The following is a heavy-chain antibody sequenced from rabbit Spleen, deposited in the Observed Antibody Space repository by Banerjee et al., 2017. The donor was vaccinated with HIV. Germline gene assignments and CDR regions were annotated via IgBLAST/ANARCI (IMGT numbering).Heavy chain of an antibody. J-gene: IGHJ4*01. V-gene: IGHV1S45*01. CDR3: ARGVYDDYDTYYFDF. D-gene: IGHD2-1*01. CDR2: IDVGKSGVN. Sequence: EQLEESGGGLVKPEGSLTLTCKASGVSLNDKDVICWVRQAPGKGLEWIACIDVGKSGVNYYASWAKGRFTISKTSSTTVTLQMTSLTAADTATYFCARGVYDDYDTYYFDFWGQGTLVTVS. CDR1: GVSLNDKDV.